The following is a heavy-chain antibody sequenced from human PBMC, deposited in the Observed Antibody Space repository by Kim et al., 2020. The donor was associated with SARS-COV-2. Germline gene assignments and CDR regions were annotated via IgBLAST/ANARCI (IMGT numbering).Heavy chain of an antibody. V-gene: IGHV4-34*01. Sequence: YTPSLKSRVTISIDTSKNQCSLKVTSVTAADTAVYYCARNDILTGYPPDYWGQGTLVTVSS. D-gene: IGHD3-9*01. CDR3: ARNDILTGYPPDY. J-gene: IGHJ4*02.